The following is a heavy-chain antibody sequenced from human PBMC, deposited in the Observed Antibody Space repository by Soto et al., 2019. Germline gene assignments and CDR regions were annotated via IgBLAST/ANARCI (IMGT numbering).Heavy chain of an antibody. Sequence: GASVKVSCKASGYTFTSYAMHWVRQAPGQRLEWMGWINAGNGNTKYSQKFQGRVTITRDTSASTAYMELSSLRSEDTAVYYCARVLGYCIGGSCYWPYNLFDPWGQGTLVTVSS. D-gene: IGHD2-15*01. J-gene: IGHJ5*02. CDR3: ARVLGYCIGGSCYWPYNLFDP. CDR1: GYTFTSYA. V-gene: IGHV1-3*01. CDR2: INAGNGNT.